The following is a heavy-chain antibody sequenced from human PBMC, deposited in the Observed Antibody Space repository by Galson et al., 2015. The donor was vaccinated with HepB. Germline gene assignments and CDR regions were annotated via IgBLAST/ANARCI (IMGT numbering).Heavy chain of an antibody. Sequence: SLRLSCAASGITFSSYAMSWVRQAPGKGLEWVSAISDTGDTTYYADSVKGRFTISRDNSKNTLYLQMNSLRVEDTAIYYCAKPEYSGSGSPDYWGQGTLIIVSS. V-gene: IGHV3-23*01. CDR1: GITFSSYA. CDR2: ISDTGDTT. J-gene: IGHJ4*02. D-gene: IGHD3-10*01. CDR3: AKPEYSGSGSPDY.